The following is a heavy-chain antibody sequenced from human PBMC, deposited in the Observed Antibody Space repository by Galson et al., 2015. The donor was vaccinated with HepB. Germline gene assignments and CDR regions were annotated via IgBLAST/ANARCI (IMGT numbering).Heavy chain of an antibody. V-gene: IGHV3-11*06. CDR2: ISSSSSYT. Sequence: SLRLSCAASGFTFSDYYMSWIRQAPGKGLEWVSYISSSSSYTNYADSVKGRFTISRDNAKNSLYLQMNSLRAEDTAVYYCARDLRYDSSGYFDYFDYWGQGTLVTVSS. CDR1: GFTFSDYY. J-gene: IGHJ4*02. D-gene: IGHD3-22*01. CDR3: ARDLRYDSSGYFDYFDY.